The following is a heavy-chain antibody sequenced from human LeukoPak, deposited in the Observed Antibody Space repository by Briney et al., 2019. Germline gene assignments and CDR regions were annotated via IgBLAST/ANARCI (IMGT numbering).Heavy chain of an antibody. CDR1: GGSISSGGYY. V-gene: IGHV4-61*08. J-gene: IGHJ3*02. Sequence: SSETLSLTYTVSGGSISSGGYYWSWIRQPPGKGLEWIGYIYYSGSTNYNPSLKSRVTISVDTSKNQFSLKLSSVTAADTAVYYCARLRVPHAFDIWGQGTMVTVSS. CDR3: ARLRVPHAFDI. CDR2: IYYSGST.